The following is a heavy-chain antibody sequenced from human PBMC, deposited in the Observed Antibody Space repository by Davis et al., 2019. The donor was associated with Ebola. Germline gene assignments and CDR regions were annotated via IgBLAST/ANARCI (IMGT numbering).Heavy chain of an antibody. CDR3: ARTRGYSGYGLFDY. Sequence: GSLRLSCAVSGGSISSSNWWSWVRQPPGKGLEWIGEIYHSGSTNYNPSLKSRVTISVDTSKNQFSLKLSSVTAADTAVYYCARTRGYSGYGLFDYWGQGTLVTVSS. D-gene: IGHD5-12*01. CDR2: IYHSGST. J-gene: IGHJ4*02. CDR1: GGSISSSNW. V-gene: IGHV4-4*02.